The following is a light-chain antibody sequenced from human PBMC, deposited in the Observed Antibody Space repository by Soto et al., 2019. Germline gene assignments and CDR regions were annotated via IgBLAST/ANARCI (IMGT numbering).Light chain of an antibody. Sequence: DIVMTQSPLSLPVTPGEPASISCRSSQSLLHRNGYNYLDWYLQKQGQSPQLLIYLGSNRASGDPDRFSGSGSGTAFALKISRVEAEDVGLYYCMQALQDPLTFGQGTKVEIK. J-gene: IGKJ1*01. V-gene: IGKV2-28*01. CDR3: MQALQDPLT. CDR2: LGS. CDR1: QSLLHRNGYNY.